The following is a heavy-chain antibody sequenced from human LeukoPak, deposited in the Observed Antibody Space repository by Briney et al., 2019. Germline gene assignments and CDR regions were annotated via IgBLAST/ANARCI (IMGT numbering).Heavy chain of an antibody. D-gene: IGHD2-2*01. J-gene: IGHJ5*02. CDR2: IYYSGST. V-gene: IGHV4-59*01. Sequence: SETLSLTCTVSGGSISSYYWSWIRQPPAKGLEGIGYIYYSGSTNYNPALKSRVTISVDTSKNQFSLKLSSVTAADTAVYYCSTVGDIVVVPADMPEDWFDPWGQGTLVTVSS. CDR1: GGSISSYY. CDR3: STVGDIVVVPADMPEDWFDP.